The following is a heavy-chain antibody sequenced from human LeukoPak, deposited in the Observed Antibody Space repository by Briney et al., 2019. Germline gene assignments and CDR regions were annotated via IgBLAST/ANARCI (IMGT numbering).Heavy chain of an antibody. V-gene: IGHV1-46*01. CDR2: INTDNGDT. CDR3: ARERSGGYFDY. J-gene: IGHJ4*02. Sequence: GAPVKVSCKASGYAFTGYFLHWVRQAPGQGLEWMGIINTDNGDTNYAQKFKGRVTMTRDTSTSTVYMELSSLTSEDTAVYYCARERSGGYFDYWGLGTQVTVSS. D-gene: IGHD3-10*01. CDR1: GYAFTGYF.